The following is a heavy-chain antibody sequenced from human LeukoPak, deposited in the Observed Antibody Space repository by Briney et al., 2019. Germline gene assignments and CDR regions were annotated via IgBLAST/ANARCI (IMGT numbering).Heavy chain of an antibody. Sequence: GGSLRLSCAASGFTFSDYAMHWARQAPGKGLEWVSAISGSGGSTYYADSVKGRFTISRDNSKNTLYLQMNSLRAEDTAVYYCAKLTYYYDSSGYYSWGQGTLVTVSS. CDR2: ISGSGGST. CDR1: GFTFSDYA. J-gene: IGHJ4*02. V-gene: IGHV3-23*01. CDR3: AKLTYYYDSSGYYS. D-gene: IGHD3-22*01.